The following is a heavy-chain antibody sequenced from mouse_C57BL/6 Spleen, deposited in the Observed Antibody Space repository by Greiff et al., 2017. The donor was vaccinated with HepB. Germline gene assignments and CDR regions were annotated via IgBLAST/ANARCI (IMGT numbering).Heavy chain of an antibody. J-gene: IGHJ1*03. CDR1: GYTFTEYT. CDR3: ARHEVPPYYGSSYDYFDV. CDR2: FYPGSGSI. D-gene: IGHD1-1*01. V-gene: IGHV1-62-2*01. Sequence: QVQLKQSGAELVKPGASVKLSCKASGYTFTEYTIHWVKQRSGQGLEWIGWFYPGSGSIKYNEKFKDKATLTADKSSSTVYMELSRLTSEDSAVYFCARHEVPPYYGSSYDYFDVWGTGTTVTVSS.